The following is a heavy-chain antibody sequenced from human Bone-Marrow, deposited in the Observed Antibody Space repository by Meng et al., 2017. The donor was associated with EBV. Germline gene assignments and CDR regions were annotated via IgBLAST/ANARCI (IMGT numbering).Heavy chain of an antibody. D-gene: IGHD5-24*01. V-gene: IGHV3-53*01. Sequence: VVLVGSGGGLILPGGPLRLVCAASGFTVSSNYMSWVRQAPGKGLEWVSVIYAGGDAYYADSVKGRFTFSRDNSKNTLYLQMDSLRAEDTAVYYCARTRDGLWGQGTLVTVSS. J-gene: IGHJ4*02. CDR1: GFTVSSNY. CDR3: ARTRDGL. CDR2: IYAGGDA.